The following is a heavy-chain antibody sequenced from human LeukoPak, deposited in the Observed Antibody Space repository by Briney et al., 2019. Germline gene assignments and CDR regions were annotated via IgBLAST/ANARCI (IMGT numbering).Heavy chain of an antibody. CDR2: ISSSSKTI. Sequence: GGSLRLSCAASGFTFSSYSMNWVRQAPGKGLEWVSYISSSSKTIYYADSVKGRFTISRDNAKNSLYLQMNSLRGEDSAVYYCARDQGIFDYWGQGTLVTVSS. CDR3: ARDQGIFDY. J-gene: IGHJ4*02. CDR1: GFTFSSYS. V-gene: IGHV3-48*01.